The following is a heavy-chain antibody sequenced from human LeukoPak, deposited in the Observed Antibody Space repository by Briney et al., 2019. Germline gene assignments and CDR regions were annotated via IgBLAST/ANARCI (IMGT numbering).Heavy chain of an antibody. CDR3: ATLEYAILY. Sequence: GGSLRLSCAASGFIFNEYAMHWVRQAPGKGLEWVSAISGSGGSTYYADSVKGRFTISRDNSKNTLYLQMNSLRAEDTAVYYCATLEYAILYWGQGTLVTVSS. CDR1: GFIFNEYA. D-gene: IGHD2-8*01. CDR2: ISGSGGST. V-gene: IGHV3-23*01. J-gene: IGHJ4*02.